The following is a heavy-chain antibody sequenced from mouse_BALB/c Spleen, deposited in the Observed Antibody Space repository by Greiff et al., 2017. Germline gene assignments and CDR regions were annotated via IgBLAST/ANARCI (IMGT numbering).Heavy chain of an antibody. D-gene: IGHD2-1*01. CDR1: GYTFTSYW. CDR3: ARTTLYYGNYVRYFDV. J-gene: IGHJ1*01. Sequence: VQLQQPGAELVKPGASVKLSCKASGYTFTSYWMHWVKQRPGQGLEWIGEIDPSDSYTNYNQKFKGKATLTVDKSSSTAYMQLSSLTSEDSAVYYCARTTLYYGNYVRYFDVWGAGTTVTVSS. V-gene: IGHV1-69*02. CDR2: IDPSDSYT.